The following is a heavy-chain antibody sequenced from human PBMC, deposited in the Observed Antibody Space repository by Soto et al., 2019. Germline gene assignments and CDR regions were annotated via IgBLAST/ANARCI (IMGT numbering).Heavy chain of an antibody. Sequence: ASVKVSCKASGGTFSSYTISWVRQAPGQGLEWMGRINPSGGSTSYAQKFQGRVTMTRDTSTSTVYMELSSLRSEDTAVYYCARSSPQIPWSGLVGMDVWGQGTTVTVSS. CDR3: ARSSPQIPWSGLVGMDV. CDR2: INPSGGST. CDR1: GGTFSSYT. V-gene: IGHV1-46*01. D-gene: IGHD3-3*01. J-gene: IGHJ6*02.